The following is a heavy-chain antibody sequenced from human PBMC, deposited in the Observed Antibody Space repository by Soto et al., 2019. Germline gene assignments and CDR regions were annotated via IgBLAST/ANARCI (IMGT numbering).Heavy chain of an antibody. CDR2: ISGRGDST. J-gene: IGHJ4*02. CDR1: GFIFSRYT. D-gene: IGHD6-19*01. Sequence: EVQLLESGGCLIQPGGSLRLSCAPSGFIFSRYTMGWVRQAPGKGLEWVSSISGRGDSTYYADSVKGRFTISRDNSENTLDLQMNNLNAADTAFCYWGKDRGGFAGGWEYFDHWGPGELVTGSS. V-gene: IGHV3-23*01. CDR3: GKDRGGFAGGWEYFDH.